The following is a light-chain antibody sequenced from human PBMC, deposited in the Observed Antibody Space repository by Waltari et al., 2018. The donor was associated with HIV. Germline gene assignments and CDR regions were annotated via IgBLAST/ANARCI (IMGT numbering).Light chain of an antibody. CDR1: QSVTTW. CDR3: QQYDSPPYT. Sequence: DIQMAQSPSILYASVGGRVTITCRASQSVTTWVALLQQKPGRSPKPLIYRASALEPGVPSRFRGSGSGTDFTLPISSLQPDDFATYYCQQYDSPPYTFGQGT. CDR2: RAS. J-gene: IGKJ2*01. V-gene: IGKV1-5*03.